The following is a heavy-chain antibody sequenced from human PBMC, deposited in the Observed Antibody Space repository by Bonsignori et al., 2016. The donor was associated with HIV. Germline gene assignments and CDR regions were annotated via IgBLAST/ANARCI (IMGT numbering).Heavy chain of an antibody. J-gene: IGHJ4*02. V-gene: IGHV4-4*07. CDR1: GASISSYY. CDR2: IYTSGSI. Sequence: SETLSLTCTVSGASISSYYWSWIRQSAGKGLEWIGRIYTSGSINYNPSLESRVTISVDTSKNQFSLKLTSVTAADTAVYYCAREWDRSGYYSPFDYWGQGTLVTVSS. D-gene: IGHD3-22*01. CDR3: AREWDRSGYYSPFDY.